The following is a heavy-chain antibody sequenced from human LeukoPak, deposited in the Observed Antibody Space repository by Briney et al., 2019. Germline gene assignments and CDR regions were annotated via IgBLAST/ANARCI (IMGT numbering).Heavy chain of an antibody. CDR3: AKGDAWLQFND. Sequence: GGSLRLSCAASGFTFSSYSMNWVRQAPGKGLEWVSGISPSGDIKYYVDSVKGRFTVSRDNSKNTVHLQINSLRDEDTAVYYCAKGDAWLQFNDWGRGTLVTVSS. CDR2: ISPSGDIK. J-gene: IGHJ4*02. V-gene: IGHV3-23*01. D-gene: IGHD5-24*01. CDR1: GFTFSSYS.